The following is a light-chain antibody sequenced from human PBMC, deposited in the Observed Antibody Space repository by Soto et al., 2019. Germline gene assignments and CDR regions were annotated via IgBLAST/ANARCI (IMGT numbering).Light chain of an antibody. J-gene: IGLJ2*01. CDR1: SSDVGGYNY. Sequence: QSALTQPPSASGSPGQSVTISCTGTSSDVGGYNYVSWYQQHPGKAPKLMIYEVSKRPSGVPDRFSGSKSGNTASLTVSGLQAEDEDDYYCSSYAGSNHLLFGGGTKVTVL. CDR3: SSYAGSNHLL. V-gene: IGLV2-8*01. CDR2: EVS.